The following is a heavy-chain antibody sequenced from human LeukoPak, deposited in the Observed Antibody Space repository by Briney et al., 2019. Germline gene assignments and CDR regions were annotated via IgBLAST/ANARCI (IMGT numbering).Heavy chain of an antibody. CDR1: GFTFSTYA. CDR3: ARDADSSGWDTDFDY. V-gene: IGHV3-23*01. CDR2: ISGSGGST. Sequence: GGSLRLSCAASGFTFSTYAMSWVRQAPGQGLEWVSSISGSGGSTSDADSVKGRFTISRDNAKNSLYLQMNSLRAEDTAVYYCARDADSSGWDTDFDYWGQGTLVTVSS. J-gene: IGHJ4*02. D-gene: IGHD6-19*01.